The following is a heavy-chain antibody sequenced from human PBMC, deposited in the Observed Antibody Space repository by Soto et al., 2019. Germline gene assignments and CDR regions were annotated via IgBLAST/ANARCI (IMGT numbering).Heavy chain of an antibody. CDR1: GFTFSSYG. D-gene: IGHD1-1*01. Sequence: QVQLVESGGGVVQPGRSLRLSCAASGFTFSSYGMHWVRQAPGKGLEWVAVISYDGSNKYYADSVKGRFTISRDNSKNTLYLQMNSLRAEDTAVYYCAKGVEPPFDYWGQGTLVTVSS. V-gene: IGHV3-30*18. J-gene: IGHJ4*02. CDR2: ISYDGSNK. CDR3: AKGVEPPFDY.